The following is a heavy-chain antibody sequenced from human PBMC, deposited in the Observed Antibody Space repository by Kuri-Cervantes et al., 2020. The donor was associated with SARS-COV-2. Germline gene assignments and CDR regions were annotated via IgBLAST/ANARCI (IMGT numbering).Heavy chain of an antibody. V-gene: IGHV4-39*02. Sequence: SETLSLTCTVSGGSISSGSFYWGWIRQPPGKGLEWIGYVYYNGNTYYNPSLESRVSVSVDTYKNQFSLNLNSVTAADTAVYYCARDLNALSMAGDASFDYWGQGTLVIVSS. CDR3: ARDLNALSMAGDASFDY. CDR2: VYYNGNT. D-gene: IGHD6-19*01. CDR1: GGSISSGSFY. J-gene: IGHJ4*02.